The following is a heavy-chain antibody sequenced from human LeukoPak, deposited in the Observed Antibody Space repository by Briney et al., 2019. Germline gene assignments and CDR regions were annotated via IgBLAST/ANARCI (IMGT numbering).Heavy chain of an antibody. CDR1: GFTFSSYA. CDR2: IWYDGSNK. V-gene: IGHV3-33*08. D-gene: IGHD3-3*01. CDR3: ARDQRITIFGVVTNNWFDP. J-gene: IGHJ5*02. Sequence: GGSLRLSCAASGFTFSSYAMHWVRQAPGKGLEWVAVIWYDGSNKYYADSVKGRFTISRDNSKNTLYLQMNSLRAEDTAVYYCARDQRITIFGVVTNNWFDPWGQGTLVTVSS.